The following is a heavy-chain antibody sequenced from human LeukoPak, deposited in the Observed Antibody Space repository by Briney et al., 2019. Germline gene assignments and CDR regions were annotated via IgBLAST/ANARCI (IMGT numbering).Heavy chain of an antibody. D-gene: IGHD3-22*01. J-gene: IGHJ4*02. CDR1: GFTFSSYS. CDR2: ISSSSSYI. Sequence: GGSLRLSCAASGFTFSSYSMNWVRQAPGKGLEWVSSISSSSSYIYYADSVKGRFTISRDNAKNSLYLQMNSLRAEDTAVYYCARDRVVWCDSSGYPPDFDYWGQGTLVTVSS. CDR3: ARDRVVWCDSSGYPPDFDY. V-gene: IGHV3-21*01.